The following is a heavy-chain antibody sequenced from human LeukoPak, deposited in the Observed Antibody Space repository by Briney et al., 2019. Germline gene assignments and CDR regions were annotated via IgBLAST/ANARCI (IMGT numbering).Heavy chain of an antibody. V-gene: IGHV3-21*01. CDR3: ARDPYSGGYGAYYYYYMDV. CDR1: GFTFSSYW. D-gene: IGHD1-26*01. CDR2: ITSGSSYI. J-gene: IGHJ6*03. Sequence: GGSLRLSCAASGFTFSSYWMSWVRQAPGQGLEWVSSITSGSSYIYYADSVKGRFTISRDNAKSSLYLQMNSLRAEDTAVYYCARDPYSGGYGAYYYYYMDVWGKGTTVTISS.